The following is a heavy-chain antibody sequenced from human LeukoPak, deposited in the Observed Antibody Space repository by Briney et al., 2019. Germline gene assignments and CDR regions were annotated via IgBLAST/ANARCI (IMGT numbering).Heavy chain of an antibody. CDR1: GYTFTGYY. CDR2: INPSGGST. J-gene: IGHJ1*01. CDR3: ARVGSSSWYGRYFQH. D-gene: IGHD6-13*01. Sequence: ASVKVSCKASGYTFTGYYMHWVRQAPGQGLEWMGIINPSGGSTSYAQKFQGRVTMTRDTSTSTVYMELSSLRSEDTAVYYCARVGSSSWYGRYFQHWGQGTLVTVSS. V-gene: IGHV1-46*01.